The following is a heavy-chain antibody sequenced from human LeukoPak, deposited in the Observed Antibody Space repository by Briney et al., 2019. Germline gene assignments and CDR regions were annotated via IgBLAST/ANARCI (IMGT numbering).Heavy chain of an antibody. CDR1: GGTFSSYA. J-gene: IGHJ4*02. CDR2: IIPILGIA. V-gene: IGHV1-69*04. Sequence: SVKVSCKASGGTFSSYAISWVRQAPGQGLEWMGRIIPILGIANYAQKFQGRVTITADKSTSTAYMELSRLRSDDTAVYYCARGATYYYDSSGYSTQGDFDYWGQGTLVTVSS. D-gene: IGHD3-22*01. CDR3: ARGATYYYDSSGYSTQGDFDY.